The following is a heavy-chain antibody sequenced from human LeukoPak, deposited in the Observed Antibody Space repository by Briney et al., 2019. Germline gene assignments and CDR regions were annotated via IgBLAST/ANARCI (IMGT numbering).Heavy chain of an antibody. CDR3: ARHLMLQLGGLRKHWYFDL. CDR1: GGSISSHY. Sequence: SETLSLTCTVSGGSISSHYWSWIRQPPGKGLEWIGYIYYSGSTNYNPSLKSRVTISVDTSKNQFSLKLSSVTAADTAVYYCARHLMLQLGGLRKHWYFDLWGRGTLVTVSS. CDR2: IYYSGST. J-gene: IGHJ2*01. D-gene: IGHD5-24*01. V-gene: IGHV4-59*11.